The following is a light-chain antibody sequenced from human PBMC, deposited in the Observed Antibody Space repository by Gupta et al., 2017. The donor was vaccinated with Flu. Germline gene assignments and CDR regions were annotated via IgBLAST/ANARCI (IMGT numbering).Light chain of an antibody. CDR2: AAC. Sequence: PSSLSASVGHSSTTTCRAIQRITSYLNRYQQTRVKAPKLMIYAACSLQSGVRSSFSGSGYGTDFTLTISSLQLEDFVTYNCQPSDSTPYTFGQGTKLEIK. CDR1: QRITSY. CDR3: QPSDSTPYT. V-gene: IGKV1-39*01. J-gene: IGKJ2*01.